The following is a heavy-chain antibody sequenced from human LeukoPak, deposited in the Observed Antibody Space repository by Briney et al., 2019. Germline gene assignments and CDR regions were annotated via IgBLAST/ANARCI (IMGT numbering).Heavy chain of an antibody. CDR3: ARVDTAMGPDDY. CDR2: IYYSGST. CDR1: GGSISSGDYY. Sequence: TSSETLSLTCTVSGGSISSGDYYWSWIRQPPGKGLEWIGYIYYSGSTYYNPSLKSRVTISVDTSKNQFSLKLSSVTAADTAVYYCARVDTAMGPDDYWGQGTLVTVSS. V-gene: IGHV4-30-4*01. D-gene: IGHD5-18*01. J-gene: IGHJ4*02.